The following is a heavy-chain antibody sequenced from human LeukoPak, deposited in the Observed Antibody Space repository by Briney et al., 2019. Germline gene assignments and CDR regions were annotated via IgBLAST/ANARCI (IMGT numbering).Heavy chain of an antibody. J-gene: IGHJ4*02. CDR3: ARETPYYYDSSGSMKGFDY. Sequence: SETLSLTCTVSGGSISSYYWSWIRQPPGKGLEWIGYIYYSGSTNYNPSLKSRVTISVDTSKNQFSLKLSSVTAADTAVYYCARETPYYYDSSGSMKGFDYWGQGTLVTVSS. V-gene: IGHV4-59*01. CDR1: GGSISSYY. CDR2: IYYSGST. D-gene: IGHD3-22*01.